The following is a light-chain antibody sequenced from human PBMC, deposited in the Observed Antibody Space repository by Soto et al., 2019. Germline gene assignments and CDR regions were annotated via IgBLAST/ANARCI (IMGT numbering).Light chain of an antibody. CDR3: KQYGNTPVT. CDR1: QSVSSDY. V-gene: IGKV3-20*01. J-gene: IGKJ1*01. Sequence: EIVLTQSPGTLSLSPGERATLSCRASQSVSSDYLAWYQQKPGQAPRLLIYGASSRATGIPDRFSGSGSGTDFTLTISRLEPEDFAVYYCKQYGNTPVTFGQGTKVEIK. CDR2: GAS.